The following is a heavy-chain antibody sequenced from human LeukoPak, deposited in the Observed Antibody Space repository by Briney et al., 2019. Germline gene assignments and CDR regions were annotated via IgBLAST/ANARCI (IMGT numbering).Heavy chain of an antibody. CDR2: ISYDGSNK. CDR3: AKASAGGQGFDP. Sequence: PGGSLRLSCAASGFTFSSYGMHWVRQAPGKGLEWVAVISYDGSNKYYADSVKGRFTISRDNSKNTLYLQMNSLRAEDTAVYYCAKASAGGQGFDPWGQGTLVTVSS. V-gene: IGHV3-30*18. J-gene: IGHJ5*02. D-gene: IGHD3-16*01. CDR1: GFTFSSYG.